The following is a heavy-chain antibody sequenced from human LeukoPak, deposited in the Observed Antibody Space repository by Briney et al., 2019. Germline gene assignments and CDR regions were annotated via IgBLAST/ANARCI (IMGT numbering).Heavy chain of an antibody. D-gene: IGHD6-6*01. CDR1: GYTFTSYD. V-gene: IGHV1-8*03. CDR3: ARGRIAARQDYFDY. Sequence: GASVKVSCKASGYTFTSYDINWVRQATGQGLEWMGWMNPNSGNTGYAQKFQGRVTITRNTSISTAYMELSSLRSEDTAVYYCARGRIAARQDYFDYWGQGTLVTVSS. J-gene: IGHJ4*02. CDR2: MNPNSGNT.